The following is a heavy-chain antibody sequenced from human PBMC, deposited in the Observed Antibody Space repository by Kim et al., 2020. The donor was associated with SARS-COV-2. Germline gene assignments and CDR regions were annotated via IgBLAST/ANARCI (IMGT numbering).Heavy chain of an antibody. CDR3: ARRPLSPFTISYYFDY. CDR1: GGSISSSSYY. V-gene: IGHV4-39*01. J-gene: IGHJ4*02. CDR2: IYYSGST. Sequence: SETLSLTCTVSGGSISSSSYYWGWIRQPPGKGLEWIGSIYYSGSTYYNPSLKSRVTISVDTSKNQFSLKLSSVTAADTAVYYCARRPLSPFTISYYFDYWGQGTLVTVSS. D-gene: IGHD3-3*01.